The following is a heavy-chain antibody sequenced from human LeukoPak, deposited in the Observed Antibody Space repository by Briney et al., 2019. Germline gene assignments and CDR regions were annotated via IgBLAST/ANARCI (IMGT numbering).Heavy chain of an antibody. CDR2: FSSTEAT. D-gene: IGHD6-19*01. Sequence: SETLSLTCTVSGGSITPYCWGWIRQPPGKGLEWIGYFSSTEATNIDPSLRSRVTISLDTSTNQLSLRLNSVTAADTAVYFCARGASGGGVDYYCGMDVWGQGTTVTVSS. CDR1: GGSITPYC. V-gene: IGHV4-59*01. J-gene: IGHJ6*02. CDR3: ARGASGGGVDYYCGMDV.